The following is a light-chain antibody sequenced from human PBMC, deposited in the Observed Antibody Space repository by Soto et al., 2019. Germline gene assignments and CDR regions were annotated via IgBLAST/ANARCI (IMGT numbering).Light chain of an antibody. CDR2: AAS. Sequence: DIPMTQSPSSLFASVGDRVTITCRASQSISRYLNWYQQKPGKAPNLLISAASSLQSGVPSRFGGGGSGTDFTLTINSLQPEDFATYYCQQTYSAPPHTFGGGTKVEIK. V-gene: IGKV1-39*01. CDR1: QSISRY. J-gene: IGKJ4*01. CDR3: QQTYSAPPHT.